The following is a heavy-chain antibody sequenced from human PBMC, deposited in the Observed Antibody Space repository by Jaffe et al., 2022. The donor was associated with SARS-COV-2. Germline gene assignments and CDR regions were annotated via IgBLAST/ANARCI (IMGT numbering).Heavy chain of an antibody. CDR1: GYTFTRYD. V-gene: IGHV1-8*01. J-gene: IGHJ4*02. CDR2: MSPNTGKT. CDR3: ARGSYYFDS. Sequence: QVQLVQSGAEVKKPGASVKVSCKASGYTFTRYDINWVRQAPGQGLEWMGWMSPNTGKTVYAQKFQGRVTMTRDTSITTVHMELSSLRSDDTAVYYCARGSYYFDSWGQGALVTVSS.